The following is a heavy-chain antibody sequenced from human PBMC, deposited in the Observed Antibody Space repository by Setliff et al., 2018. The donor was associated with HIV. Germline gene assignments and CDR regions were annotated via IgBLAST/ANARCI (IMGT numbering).Heavy chain of an antibody. D-gene: IGHD2-15*01. J-gene: IGHJ5*02. CDR3: ARSGGDCSGISCYSLWFDP. V-gene: IGHV3-11*03. CDR1: GFSFSDSH. Sequence: GGSPRLSCAASGFSFSDSHMTWIRQAPGKGLEWVSYISTTSSNTNYADSVKGRFTISRDNSKNTLYLQMNSLRAEDTAVYYCARSGGDCSGISCYSLWFDPWGHGTLVTVSS. CDR2: ISTTSSNT.